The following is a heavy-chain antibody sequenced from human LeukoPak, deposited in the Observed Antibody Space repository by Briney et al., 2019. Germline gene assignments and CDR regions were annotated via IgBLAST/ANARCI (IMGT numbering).Heavy chain of an antibody. D-gene: IGHD6-19*01. CDR1: GYTFTSYD. Sequence: ASVKVSCKASGYTFTSYDINWVRQATGQGLEWMGWMNPNSGNTGYAQKFQGRVTMTRNTSISTAYMELSSLRSEDTVVYYCARGLRKSGWYYFDYWGQGTLVTVSS. CDR2: MNPNSGNT. J-gene: IGHJ4*02. V-gene: IGHV1-8*01. CDR3: ARGLRKSGWYYFDY.